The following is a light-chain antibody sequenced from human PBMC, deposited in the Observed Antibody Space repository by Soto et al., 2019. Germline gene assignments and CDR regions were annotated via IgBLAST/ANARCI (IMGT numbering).Light chain of an antibody. CDR2: GSS. CDR3: QSYDSSLSAVV. V-gene: IGLV1-40*01. J-gene: IGLJ2*01. Sequence: QSVLTQPPSVSGAPGQRVTISCTGSSSNIGAGYDVHWYQQLLGTAPKLLMSGSSNRPSGVPDRFSGSKSGTSASLAITGLQAEDEADYFCQSYDSSLSAVVFGGVTKLTVL. CDR1: SSNIGAGYD.